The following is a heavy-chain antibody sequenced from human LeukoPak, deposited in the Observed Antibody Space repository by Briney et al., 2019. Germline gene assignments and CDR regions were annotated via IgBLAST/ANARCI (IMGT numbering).Heavy chain of an antibody. CDR3: VKVYPTVTTSSVSGS. V-gene: IGHV3-30*18. D-gene: IGHD4-17*01. CDR2: VSYDGNLQ. Sequence: PGRSLRLSCAASGFIFSNYAIHWVRQAPGKGLEWVAAVSYDGNLQHYADAVKGRFTVSRDNSKNTVFLQINSLRTDDSAVYWCVKVYPTVTTSSVSGSWGQGTLVTVSS. J-gene: IGHJ4*02. CDR1: GFIFSNYA.